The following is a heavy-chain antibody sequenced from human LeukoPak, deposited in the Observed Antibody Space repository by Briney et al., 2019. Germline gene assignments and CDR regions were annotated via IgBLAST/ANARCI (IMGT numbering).Heavy chain of an antibody. CDR1: GFAFNTYA. CDR2: IWHDGSHK. V-gene: IGHV3-33*01. J-gene: IGHJ4*02. CDR3: AREIFVSGIYPDF. Sequence: GRSLRLSCAASGFAFNTYAMHWVRQAPGQGLEWVALIWHDGSHKFYSNSVRGQFTISRDNSKNTVSLQMNNLRPEDTAVYYCAREIFVSGIYPDFWGQGPLVTVSS. D-gene: IGHD3-3*01.